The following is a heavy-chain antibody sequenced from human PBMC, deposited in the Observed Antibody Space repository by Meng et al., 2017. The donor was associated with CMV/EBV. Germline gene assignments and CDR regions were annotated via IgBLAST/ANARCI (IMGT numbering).Heavy chain of an antibody. CDR2: ISGSGGST. Sequence: GESLKISCAASGFTFSSYAMSWVRQAPGKGLEWVSAISGSGGSTYYADSVKGRFTISRDNSKNTLYLQMNSLRAEDTAVYYCAKETRVHYDSSAPGYWGQGTLGTVSS. D-gene: IGHD3-22*01. CDR1: GFTFSSYA. J-gene: IGHJ4*02. CDR3: AKETRVHYDSSAPGY. V-gene: IGHV3-23*01.